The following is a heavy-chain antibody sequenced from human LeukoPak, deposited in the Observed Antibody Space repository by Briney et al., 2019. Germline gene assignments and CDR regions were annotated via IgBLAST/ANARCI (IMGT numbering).Heavy chain of an antibody. D-gene: IGHD3-22*01. V-gene: IGHV4-4*07. CDR3: ARVRTYYYDSSGQRPFDY. CDR2: IYTSGST. CDR1: SGSISGYY. Sequence: SETLSLTCTVSSGSISGYYWSWIRQPAGKGLEWIGRIYTSGSTNYNPSLKSRVTISVDKSKNQFSLKLSSVTAADTAVYYCARVRTYYYDSSGQRPFDYWGQGTLVTVSS. J-gene: IGHJ4*02.